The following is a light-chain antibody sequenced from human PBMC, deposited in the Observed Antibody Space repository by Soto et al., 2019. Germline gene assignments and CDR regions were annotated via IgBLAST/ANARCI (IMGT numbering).Light chain of an antibody. J-gene: IGKJ2*01. V-gene: IGKV3-11*01. CDR3: QPRSNWPPKYT. Sequence: EIVLTQSPATLSLSPGERATLSCRASQSFSSYLAWYQQKPGQAPRLLIYDASNRATGIPARFSGSGSGTDFTLTISSLEPEDFAVYYCQPRSNWPPKYTFGQGTKLEIK. CDR2: DAS. CDR1: QSFSSY.